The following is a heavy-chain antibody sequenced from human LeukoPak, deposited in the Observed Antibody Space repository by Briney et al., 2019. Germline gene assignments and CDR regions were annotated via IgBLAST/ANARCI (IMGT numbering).Heavy chain of an antibody. D-gene: IGHD3-22*01. CDR2: IYYSGST. V-gene: IGHV4-59*01. J-gene: IGHJ4*02. CDR1: GGSISSYY. CDR3: ARVTGYMIEDYFDY. Sequence: SETLSLTCTVSGGSISSYYWSWIRQPPGKGLEWIGYIYYSGSTNYNPSLKSRVTISVDTSKNQFSLKLRSVTAADTAVYYCARVTGYMIEDYFDYWGQGALVTVSS.